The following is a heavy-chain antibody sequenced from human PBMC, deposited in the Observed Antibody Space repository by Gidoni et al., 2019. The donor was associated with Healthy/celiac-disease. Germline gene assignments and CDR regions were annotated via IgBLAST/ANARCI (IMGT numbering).Heavy chain of an antibody. D-gene: IGHD1-26*01. CDR2: ISWNSGSI. CDR3: AKDSLVGATTAGGFDP. CDR1: GFSFDDYA. V-gene: IGHV3-9*01. Sequence: GFSFDDYAMHWVRQAPGKGLEWVSGISWNSGSIGYADSVKGRFTISRDNAKNSLYLQMNSLRAEDTALYYCAKDSLVGATTAGGFDPWGQGTLVTVSS. J-gene: IGHJ5*02.